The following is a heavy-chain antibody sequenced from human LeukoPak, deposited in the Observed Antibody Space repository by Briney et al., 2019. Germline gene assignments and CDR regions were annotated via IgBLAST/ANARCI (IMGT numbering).Heavy chain of an antibody. Sequence: KAGGSLRLPCAASGYTFSDYSVNWVRQVPGKGLEWVSSISSSGTYIYYADSVKSRFTISRDNAKNSLFLQMNSLRAEDTAVYYCVSGNDPDYVWGTYRLDAFDIWGEGTMVIVSS. D-gene: IGHD3-16*02. CDR1: GYTFSDYS. V-gene: IGHV3-21*01. CDR2: ISSSGTYI. J-gene: IGHJ3*02. CDR3: VSGNDPDYVWGTYRLDAFDI.